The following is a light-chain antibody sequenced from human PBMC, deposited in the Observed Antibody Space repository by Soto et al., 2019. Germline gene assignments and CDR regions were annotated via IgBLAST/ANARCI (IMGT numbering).Light chain of an antibody. J-gene: IGKJ1*01. CDR1: QSLRST. CDR3: QQYNNWPPT. V-gene: IGKV3D-15*01. CDR2: GAS. Sequence: PGERATLSCRASQSLRSTSLAWYQQKPGQAPRLLIYGASSRATGIPDRFSGSGSGTDFTLTISSLQSEDFAVYYCQQYNNWPPTFGQGTKVDIK.